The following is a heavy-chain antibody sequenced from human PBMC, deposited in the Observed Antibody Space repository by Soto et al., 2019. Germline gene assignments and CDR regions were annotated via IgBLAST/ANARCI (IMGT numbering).Heavy chain of an antibody. Sequence: QVQLQESGPGLVKPSQTLSLTCTVSGGSISSGGYYWSWIRQHPGKGLEWIGYIYYSGSTYYNPSLKNRSTRSVDTSKNQFSLKLSSVTAADTAVYYCARQQLYCSGGSCYWSWFDPWGQGTLVTVSS. D-gene: IGHD2-15*01. J-gene: IGHJ5*02. CDR3: ARQQLYCSGGSCYWSWFDP. CDR1: GGSISSGGYY. CDR2: IYYSGST. V-gene: IGHV4-31*03.